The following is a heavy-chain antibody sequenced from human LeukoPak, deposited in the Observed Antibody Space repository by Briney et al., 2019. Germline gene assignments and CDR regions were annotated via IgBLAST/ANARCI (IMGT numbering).Heavy chain of an antibody. CDR1: GFTFSNAW. V-gene: IGHV3-15*01. Sequence: PGGSLRLSCAASGFTFSNAWMSWVRQAPGKGLEWVGRIKSKIVDGTTDYDELVKSRFNITRDDSQNTLYLQMKSLKTQPTAVYYCTTDSGIAAAEIRYWGQGTLVTVSS. D-gene: IGHD6-13*01. J-gene: IGHJ4*02. CDR3: TTDSGIAAAEIRY. CDR2: IKSKIVDGTT.